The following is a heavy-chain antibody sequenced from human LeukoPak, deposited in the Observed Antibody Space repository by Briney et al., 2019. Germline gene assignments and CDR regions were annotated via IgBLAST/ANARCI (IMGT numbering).Heavy chain of an antibody. CDR1: GYTFTSYY. CDR3: ARATSAATVVRD. CDR2: INPSGGST. V-gene: IGHV1-46*01. D-gene: IGHD4-23*01. J-gene: IGHJ4*02. Sequence: GASVKVSCKASGYTFTSYYMHWVRQAPGQGLEWLGIINPSGGSTSYAQKFQGRVTMTRDTSTSTVYMELSSLRSEDTAVYYCARATSAATVVRDWGQGTLVTVSS.